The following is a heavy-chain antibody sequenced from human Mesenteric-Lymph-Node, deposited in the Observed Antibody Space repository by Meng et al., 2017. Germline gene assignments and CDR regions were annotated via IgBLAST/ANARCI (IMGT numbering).Heavy chain of an antibody. Sequence: LSLTCAASGFTFSSYSMNWVRQAPGKGLEWVSSISSSSSYIYYADSVKGRFTISRDNAKNSLYLQMNSLRAEDTAVYYCARDAVIAAAGRSPFDYWGQGTLVTVSS. CDR1: GFTFSSYS. J-gene: IGHJ4*02. CDR3: ARDAVIAAAGRSPFDY. V-gene: IGHV3-21*01. CDR2: ISSSSSYI. D-gene: IGHD6-13*01.